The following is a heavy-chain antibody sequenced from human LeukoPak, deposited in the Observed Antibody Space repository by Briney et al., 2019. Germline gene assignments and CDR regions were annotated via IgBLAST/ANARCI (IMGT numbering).Heavy chain of an antibody. D-gene: IGHD6-19*01. CDR2: INPSGGST. Sequence: ASVKVSCKASGYTFTSYYMHWVRQAPGQGLERMGIINPSGGSTSYAQKFQGRVTMTRDTPTSTVYMELSSLRSEDTAVYYCARTRIAVADYYYYYGMDVWGQGTTVTVSS. V-gene: IGHV1-46*01. J-gene: IGHJ6*02. CDR1: GYTFTSYY. CDR3: ARTRIAVADYYYYYGMDV.